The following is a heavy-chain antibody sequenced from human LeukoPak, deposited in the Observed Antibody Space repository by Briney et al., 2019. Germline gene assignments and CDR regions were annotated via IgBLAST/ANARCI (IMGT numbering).Heavy chain of an antibody. Sequence: SETLSLTCTVSGGSISSSSYYWGWIRQPPGKGLEWIGSIYYSGSTYYNPSLKSRVTISVDKSKNQFSLKLSSVTAADTAVYYCARRAFGGVIVFPQMFDYWGQGTLVTVSS. CDR1: GGSISSSSYY. D-gene: IGHD3-16*02. V-gene: IGHV4-39*07. J-gene: IGHJ4*02. CDR3: ARRAFGGVIVFPQMFDY. CDR2: IYYSGST.